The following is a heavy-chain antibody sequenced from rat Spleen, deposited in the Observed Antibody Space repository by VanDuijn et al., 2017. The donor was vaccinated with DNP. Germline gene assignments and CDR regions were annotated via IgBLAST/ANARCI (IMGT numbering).Heavy chain of an antibody. CDR2: ISNTGGSV. Sequence: EVQLVESGGGLVQPGRSLKLSCVTSGFTFSNYWMNWLRQAPGKGLEWVASISNTGGSVYSPDSVEGRFTISRDNVQNTLYLQMNSLGSEDTATYYCARHWGYPGDWFAYWGQGVMVTVSS. J-gene: IGHJ2*01. V-gene: IGHV5-31*01. CDR1: GFTFSNYW. CDR3: ARHWGYPGDWFAY. D-gene: IGHD1-4*01.